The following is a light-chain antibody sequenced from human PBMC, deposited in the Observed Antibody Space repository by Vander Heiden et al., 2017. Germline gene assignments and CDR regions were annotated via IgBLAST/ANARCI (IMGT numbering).Light chain of an antibody. CDR2: AAS. J-gene: IGKJ1*01. CDR1: QSISSY. CDR3: QQSDSTPWT. Sequence: DIQMTQSPSSLSASVGDRVTITSRASQSISSYLNWYHQKPGKAPKVLIYAASSLQSGVPSRLSGSGSGTDFTLTISSLQPEDFATYYCQQSDSTPWTFGQGTKVEIK. V-gene: IGKV1-39*01.